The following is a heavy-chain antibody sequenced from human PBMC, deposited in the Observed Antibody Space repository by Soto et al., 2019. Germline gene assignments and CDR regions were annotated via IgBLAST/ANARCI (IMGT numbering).Heavy chain of an antibody. V-gene: IGHV3-23*01. CDR2: ISGSGGST. CDR3: ANSLSVGATPPFDY. CDR1: GFTFSSYG. D-gene: IGHD1-26*01. J-gene: IGHJ4*02. Sequence: EVQLLESGGGLVQPGGSLRLSCAASGFTFSSYGMSWVRQAPGKGLEWVSAISGSGGSTYYADSVKGRFTISRDNSKNTLYLQRNRLRAEDTAVYYCANSLSVGATPPFDYWGQGTLGTVSA.